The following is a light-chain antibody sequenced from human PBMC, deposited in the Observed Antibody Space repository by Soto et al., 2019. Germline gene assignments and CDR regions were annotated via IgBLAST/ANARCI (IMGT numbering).Light chain of an antibody. CDR2: DAS. CDR1: QSVGSF. J-gene: IGKJ4*01. V-gene: IGKV3-11*01. Sequence: EIMLTQSPATLSLSPGERATLSCRASQSVGSFLAWYLQKPGQTPRLLIYDASNRATGIPARFSGSGSGTDFTLTISSLEPEDFAVYYCQQRTNWPLTFGGGTQVEIK. CDR3: QQRTNWPLT.